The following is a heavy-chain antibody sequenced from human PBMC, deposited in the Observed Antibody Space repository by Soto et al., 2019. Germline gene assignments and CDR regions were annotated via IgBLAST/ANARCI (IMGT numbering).Heavy chain of an antibody. CDR1: GGSVSSGSYY. J-gene: IGHJ3*02. CDR2: IYYSGST. D-gene: IGHD3-9*01. Sequence: PSETLSLTCTVSGGSVSSGSYYWSWIRQPPGKGLEWIGYIYYSGSTNYNPSLKSRVTISVDTSKNQFSLKLSSVTAADTAVYYCARVAYYDILTDAFDIWGQGTMVT. CDR3: ARVAYYDILTDAFDI. V-gene: IGHV4-61*01.